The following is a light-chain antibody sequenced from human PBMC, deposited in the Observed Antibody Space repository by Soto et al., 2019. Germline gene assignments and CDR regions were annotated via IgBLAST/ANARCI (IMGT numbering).Light chain of an antibody. V-gene: IGLV2-23*01. J-gene: IGLJ6*01. CDR3: CSYVGATTYV. CDR2: EGI. CDR1: SNTIVGYNV. Sequence: QSALTQPASVSGSPGQSITISCTGSSNTIVGYNVVSWYQQHPGKAPKVIIYEGIKRPSGVSNRFSGAISGSTASLTISGLQAEDEADYYCCSYVGATTYVFGSGTKLTVL.